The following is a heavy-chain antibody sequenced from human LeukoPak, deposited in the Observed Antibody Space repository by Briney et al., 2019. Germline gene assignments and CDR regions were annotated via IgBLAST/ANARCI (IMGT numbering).Heavy chain of an antibody. CDR1: GYTFTSYG. Sequence: GASVKVSCKASGYTFTSYGISWVRQAPGQGLEWMGWISPYNGNTNYAQKLQGRVTITTDTSTNTAYMELRSLRSDDTAVYYCARGSRFTPNNWFDPWGQGTLVTVSS. CDR2: ISPYNGNT. D-gene: IGHD3-3*01. CDR3: ARGSRFTPNNWFDP. V-gene: IGHV1-18*01. J-gene: IGHJ5*02.